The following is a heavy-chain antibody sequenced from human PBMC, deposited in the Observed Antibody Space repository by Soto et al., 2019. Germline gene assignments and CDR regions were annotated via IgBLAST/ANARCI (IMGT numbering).Heavy chain of an antibody. CDR3: AREPISTPRGVTQVDP. J-gene: IGHJ5*02. V-gene: IGHV4-31*03. CDR2: LYNSGTT. Sequence: SETLSLTCNVSGAPISSGGFYWSWIRQHPGKGPEWIGYLYNSGTTFYNPSLGSRVTMSLDAAKNHFSLELRSVTVADTAVYYCAREPISTPRGVTQVDPWGQGTQVTVSS. D-gene: IGHD3-10*01. CDR1: GAPISSGGFY.